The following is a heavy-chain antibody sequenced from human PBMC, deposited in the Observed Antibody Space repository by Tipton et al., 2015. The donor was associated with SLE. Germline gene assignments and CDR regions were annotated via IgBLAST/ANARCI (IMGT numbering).Heavy chain of an antibody. CDR1: GGSISSYY. D-gene: IGHD1-14*01. V-gene: IGHV4-59*01. J-gene: IGHJ1*01. Sequence: TLSLTCTVSGGSISSYYWSWIRQPPGKGLEWIGYIYYSGSTNYNPSLKGRVTISVDTSKNQFSLKLSSVTAADTAVYYGARYRGGGYFQHWGQGTLVTVSS. CDR3: ARYRGGGYFQH. CDR2: IYYSGST.